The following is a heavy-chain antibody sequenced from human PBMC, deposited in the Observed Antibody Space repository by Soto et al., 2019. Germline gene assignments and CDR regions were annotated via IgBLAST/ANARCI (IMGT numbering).Heavy chain of an antibody. J-gene: IGHJ6*02. CDR1: GSCFSTYW. Sequence: EVQLVESGGGLVQPGGSLRLSCAASGSCFSTYWMHWVRQAPGKGLVWVSLIHSDGNFTTYADSVKGRFTISRDNAKNTLYLQMNSLRVEDTAVYYCARHGMDVWGQGTTVTVS. CDR2: IHSDGNFT. CDR3: ARHGMDV. V-gene: IGHV3-74*01.